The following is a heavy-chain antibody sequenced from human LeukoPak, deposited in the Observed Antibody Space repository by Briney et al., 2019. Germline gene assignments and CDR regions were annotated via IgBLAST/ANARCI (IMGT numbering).Heavy chain of an antibody. D-gene: IGHD2-15*01. CDR2: TNPNSGNT. V-gene: IGHV1-8*03. CDR3: ARGSFVASEDTHVDY. CDR1: GYTFTSYD. Sequence: ASVKVSCKASGYTFTSYDINWVRQATGQGLEWMGWTNPNSGNTGYAQKFQGRVTITRNTSISTAYMELSSLRSEDTAVYYCARGSFVASEDTHVDYWGQGTLVTVSS. J-gene: IGHJ4*02.